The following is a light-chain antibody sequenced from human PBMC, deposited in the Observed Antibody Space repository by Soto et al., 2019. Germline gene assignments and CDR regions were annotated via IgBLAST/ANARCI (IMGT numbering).Light chain of an antibody. V-gene: IGLV2-14*03. CDR3: SSYTTSNTRQIV. J-gene: IGLJ1*01. Sequence: LTQPAPVFRGPGQAGNNPSSGNSNDGFGYNYVSWYQHHQSTAPKLIIYDVSNRPSGVSNPFSGSKSGNTASLTISGLQPEDEADYYCSSYTTSNTRQIVFGTGTKVTVL. CDR2: DVS. CDR1: SNDGFGYNY.